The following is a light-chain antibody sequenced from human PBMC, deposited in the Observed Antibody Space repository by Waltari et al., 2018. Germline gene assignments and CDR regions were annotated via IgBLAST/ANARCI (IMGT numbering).Light chain of an antibody. CDR3: QQSYITPLT. V-gene: IGKV1-39*01. CDR1: ASISSY. CDR2: DAS. Sequence: DIQMTQSPSSLSASVGDRVTITCRASASISSYLNWYQQQPGKAPNLLMFDASRLQGGVPSRFSGSGSGTDFTLTISSLQPEDFATYYCQQSYITPLTFGGGTKVEIK. J-gene: IGKJ4*01.